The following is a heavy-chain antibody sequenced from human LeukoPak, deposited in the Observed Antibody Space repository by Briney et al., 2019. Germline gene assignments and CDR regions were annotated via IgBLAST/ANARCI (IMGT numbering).Heavy chain of an antibody. CDR1: GGSISSSSYY. Sequence: SETLSLTCTVSGGSISSSSYYWGWIRQPPGKGLEWIGSIYYSGSTYYNPSLKSRVTISADTSKNQFSLKLSSVTAADTAVYYCARLVVGATEVDYWGQGTLVTVSS. D-gene: IGHD1-26*01. CDR3: ARLVVGATEVDY. V-gene: IGHV4-39*01. CDR2: IYYSGST. J-gene: IGHJ4*02.